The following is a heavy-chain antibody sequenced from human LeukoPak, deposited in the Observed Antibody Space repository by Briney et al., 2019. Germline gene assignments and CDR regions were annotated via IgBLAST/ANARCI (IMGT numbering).Heavy chain of an antibody. Sequence: PGGSLRLSCAAPGFTFSDYYMDWVRQAPGKGLEWVGRIRNKAHSYTTEYAASVKGRFTISRDDSKNSLNLQMNSLKTEDTAVYHCARDLGAATTAWGEGTLVTVSS. CDR3: ARDLGAATTA. CDR2: IRNKAHSYTT. CDR1: GFTFSDYY. V-gene: IGHV3-72*01. D-gene: IGHD4-17*01. J-gene: IGHJ4*02.